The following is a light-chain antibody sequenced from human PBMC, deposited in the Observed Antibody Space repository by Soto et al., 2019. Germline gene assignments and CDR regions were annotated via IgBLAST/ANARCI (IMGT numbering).Light chain of an antibody. Sequence: QSVLTQPASVSGSPGQSITISCTATSSDVGGYNYVSWYQQHPGKAPKLMIYEVSNRPSGVSNRFSGSKSGNTASLTISGLQAQDEADYYCSSYTSSSTHYVFGTGTRSPS. V-gene: IGLV2-14*01. CDR1: SSDVGGYNY. CDR2: EVS. J-gene: IGLJ1*01. CDR3: SSYTSSSTHYV.